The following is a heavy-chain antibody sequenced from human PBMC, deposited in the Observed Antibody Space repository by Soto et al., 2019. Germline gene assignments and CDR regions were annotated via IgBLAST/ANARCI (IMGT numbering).Heavy chain of an antibody. J-gene: IGHJ6*02. V-gene: IGHV1-18*01. CDR2: ISGYNGNT. CDR1: GYTFTSYG. D-gene: IGHD3-16*01. Sequence: ASVKVSCKASGYTFTSYGVSWVRQAPGRGLEWMGWISGYNGNTNYAQNLQGRVTMTTHTSTTTAYMELRSLRSDDTAVYYCARRLGSYYYGMDVWGQGTTVTVSS. CDR3: ARRLGSYYYGMDV.